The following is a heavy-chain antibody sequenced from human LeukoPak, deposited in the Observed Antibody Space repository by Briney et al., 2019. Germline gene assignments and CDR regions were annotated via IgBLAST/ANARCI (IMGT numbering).Heavy chain of an antibody. V-gene: IGHV3-7*01. CDR1: GFTFSSYW. CDR3: ARDMVDGSKSRAGYLDY. CDR2: IKQDGSEK. Sequence: GGSLRLSCAASGFTFSSYWMSWVRQAPGKGREWVANIKQDGSEKYYVDSVKGRFTISRDNAKNSLYLQMNSLRAEDTAVYYCARDMVDGSKSRAGYLDYWGQGTLVTVSS. J-gene: IGHJ4*02. D-gene: IGHD3-10*01.